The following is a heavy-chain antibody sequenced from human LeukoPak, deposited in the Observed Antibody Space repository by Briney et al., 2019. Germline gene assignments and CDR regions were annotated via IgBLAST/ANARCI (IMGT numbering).Heavy chain of an antibody. Sequence: ASVKVSCKASGYTFSSFGIIWVRQAPGQGLEWMGWISAYNGNTDYAQKLQGRVTMTTDTSTSTAYMELRSLRSDDTAVYYCARGNTIFGEITAGYDCYMDVWGKGTTVTVSS. CDR3: ARGNTIFGEITAGYDCYMDV. CDR1: GYTFSSFG. J-gene: IGHJ6*03. D-gene: IGHD3-3*01. V-gene: IGHV1-18*01. CDR2: ISAYNGNT.